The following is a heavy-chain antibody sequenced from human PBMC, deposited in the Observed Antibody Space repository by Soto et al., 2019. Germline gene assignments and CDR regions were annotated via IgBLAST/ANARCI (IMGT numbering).Heavy chain of an antibody. CDR3: ASGAGGRGNGGFDI. D-gene: IGHD2-8*01. CDR1: GGSISTYY. J-gene: IGHJ3*02. Sequence: PSETLSLTCTVSGGSISTYYWSWMRQPPGKGLEWIGSIYYSGSTNSNPSLKSRVTISEGTSKNQLSLKLSSVTAADTAVYYCASGAGGRGNGGFDILGPGKMVTVS. CDR2: IYYSGST. V-gene: IGHV4-59*01.